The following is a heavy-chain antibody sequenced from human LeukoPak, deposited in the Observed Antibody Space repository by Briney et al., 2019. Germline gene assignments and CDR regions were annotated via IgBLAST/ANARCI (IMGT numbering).Heavy chain of an antibody. J-gene: IGHJ3*02. D-gene: IGHD2-15*01. CDR3: ASGNEVTLDGFAI. CDR1: GYSLSEIS. Sequence: ASVKVSCKVSGYSLSEISVHWVRQVPGRGLEWMGSFETEDGEPLYAQKFQGRVTMTEDTSTDTAYMELSSLRSEDTAMYYCASGNEVTLDGFAIWGQGTMVTVSS. CDR2: FETEDGEP. V-gene: IGHV1-24*01.